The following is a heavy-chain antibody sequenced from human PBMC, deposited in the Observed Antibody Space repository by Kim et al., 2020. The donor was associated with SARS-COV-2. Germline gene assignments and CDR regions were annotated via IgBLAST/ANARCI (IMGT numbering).Heavy chain of an antibody. V-gene: IGHV1-2*06. CDR1: GYTFTGYY. CDR2: INPNSGGT. CDR3: AKDLAITMVRGVTPPPAFWFDP. D-gene: IGHD3-10*01. Sequence: ASVKVSCKASGYTFTGYYMHWVRQAPGQGLEWMGRINPNSGGTNYAQKFQGRVTMTRDTSISTAYMELSRLRSDDTAVYYCAKDLAITMVRGVTPPPAFWFDPWGQGTLVTVSS. J-gene: IGHJ5*02.